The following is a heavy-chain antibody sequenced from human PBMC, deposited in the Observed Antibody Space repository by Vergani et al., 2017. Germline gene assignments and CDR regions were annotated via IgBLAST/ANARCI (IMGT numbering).Heavy chain of an antibody. D-gene: IGHD3-16*01. CDR1: GFTFSSYA. CDR3: AKHFRGWGIDY. Sequence: EVQLLESGGGLVQPGGSLRLSCAASGFTFSSYAMSWGSQVPGKGLEWVSGISGSGGNTYYANSVKGRFTISRDNTKNTLYLQMNSLRADDTAVYYCAKHFRGWGIDYWGQGTQVIVSS. V-gene: IGHV3-23*01. J-gene: IGHJ4*02. CDR2: ISGSGGNT.